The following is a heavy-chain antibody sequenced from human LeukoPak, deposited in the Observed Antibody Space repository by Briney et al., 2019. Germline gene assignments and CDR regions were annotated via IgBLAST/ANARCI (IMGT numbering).Heavy chain of an antibody. Sequence: GGSLRLSCAASGFTFSDYDMDWVRQAPGKGLEWVARTKNKAIIYTTEYAASVKVRFTISRDDSKSSLYLQMNSLTTEDTAVYYCARYQLGGFDYWGQGTLVTVSS. D-gene: IGHD2-2*01. CDR2: TKNKAIIYTT. V-gene: IGHV3-72*01. J-gene: IGHJ4*02. CDR1: GFTFSDYD. CDR3: ARYQLGGFDY.